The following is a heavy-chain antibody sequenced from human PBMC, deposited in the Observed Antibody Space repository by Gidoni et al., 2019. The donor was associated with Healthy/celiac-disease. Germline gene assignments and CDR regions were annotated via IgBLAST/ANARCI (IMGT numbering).Heavy chain of an antibody. Sequence: EVQLLESGGGLVQPGGSLRLSCAASGFTFSSYAMSWVRQAPGKGLEWVSAISGRGGSTYYADSVKGRFTISRDNSKNTLYLQMNSLRAEDTAVYYCAKDPTRPSTKIGYWGQGTLVTVSS. CDR3: AKDPTRPSTKIGY. CDR1: GFTFSSYA. J-gene: IGHJ4*02. D-gene: IGHD2-2*01. CDR2: ISGRGGST. V-gene: IGHV3-23*01.